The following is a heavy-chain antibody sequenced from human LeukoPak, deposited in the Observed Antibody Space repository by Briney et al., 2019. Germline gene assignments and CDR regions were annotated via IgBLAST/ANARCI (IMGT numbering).Heavy chain of an antibody. CDR1: GFTFSGYG. CDR3: ASRKEYSTSSVFY. J-gene: IGHJ4*02. Sequence: PGGSLRLSCAASGFTFSGYGMHWVRQAPGKGLEWVAIISYDGTNKYYADSVKGRFTISRDNSKNTLYLQMNSLRAEDTAVYYCASRKEYSTSSVFYWGQGTLVTVSS. V-gene: IGHV3-30*03. D-gene: IGHD6-6*01. CDR2: ISYDGTNK.